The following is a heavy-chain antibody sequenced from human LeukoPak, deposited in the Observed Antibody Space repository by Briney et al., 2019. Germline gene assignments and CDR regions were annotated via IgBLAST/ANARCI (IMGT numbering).Heavy chain of an antibody. V-gene: IGHV3-23*01. Sequence: PGGSLRLSCAASGFTFTSYAMNWVRQAPGKGLEWVSGISGSGGSTYYADSVKGRFSISRDNSKNTLYLQPNSLRADDTAEYYCAKAHGGSYHSGIDWGQGTLVIVSS. D-gene: IGHD1-26*01. CDR3: AKAHGGSYHSGID. CDR1: GFTFTSYA. CDR2: ISGSGGST. J-gene: IGHJ4*02.